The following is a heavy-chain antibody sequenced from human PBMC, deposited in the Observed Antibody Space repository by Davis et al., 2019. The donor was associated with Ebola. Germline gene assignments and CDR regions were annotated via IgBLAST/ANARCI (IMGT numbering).Heavy chain of an antibody. V-gene: IGHV3-23*01. CDR1: GFTFNSHS. J-gene: IGHJ4*02. CDR3: ARHDYGDSHFDY. D-gene: IGHD4-17*01. Sequence: GESLKISCSASGFTFNSHSMSWVRQAPGKGLEWVSAISGSGGSTYYADSVNGRFTISRDNSKNTLYLQMNSLRAEDTAVYYCARHDYGDSHFDYWGQGTLVTVSS. CDR2: ISGSGGST.